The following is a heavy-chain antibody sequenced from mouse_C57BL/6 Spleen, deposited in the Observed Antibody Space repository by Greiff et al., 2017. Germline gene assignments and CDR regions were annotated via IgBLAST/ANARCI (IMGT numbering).Heavy chain of an antibody. CDR3: ASLGTGTLDD. V-gene: IGHV1-52*01. Sequence: QVQLQQPGAELVRPGSSVKLSCKASGYTFTSYWMHWVKQRPIQGLEWIGNIDPSDSETHYNQKFKDKATLTVDKSSSTAYMQLSSLTSEDSAVYDCASLGTGTLDDWGQGTTLTVSS. CDR2: IDPSDSET. J-gene: IGHJ2*01. CDR1: GYTFTSYW. D-gene: IGHD4-1*01.